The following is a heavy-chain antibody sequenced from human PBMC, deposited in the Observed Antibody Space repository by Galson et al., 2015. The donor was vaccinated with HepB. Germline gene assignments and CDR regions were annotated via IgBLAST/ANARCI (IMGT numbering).Heavy chain of an antibody. CDR1: GFSLSTRGVG. CDR3: AHSGREWELPSSSTYFDY. CDR2: IYWDDDK. V-gene: IGHV2-5*02. J-gene: IGHJ4*02. D-gene: IGHD1-26*01. Sequence: PALVKPTQTLTLTCTFSGFSLSTRGVGVGWIRQPPGKALEWLALIYWDDDKRYSPSLKSRLTITKDTSKNQVVLTMTNMDPVDTATYYCAHSGREWELPSSSTYFDYWGQGTLVTVSS.